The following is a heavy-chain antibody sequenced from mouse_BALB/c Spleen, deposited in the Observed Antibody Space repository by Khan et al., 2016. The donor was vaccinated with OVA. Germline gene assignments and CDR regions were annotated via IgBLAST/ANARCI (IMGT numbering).Heavy chain of an antibody. Sequence: QVQLKQSGPGLVQPSQSLSITCTVSGFSLTSYGAHWVRQSPGKGLEWLGVIWSGGSTDYNAALLSRLSISKDNSKSQVFFKMNSLQPNATAISFCAGRGDYDHWYFDVWGAGTTVTVSS. V-gene: IGHV2-2*02. J-gene: IGHJ1*01. CDR1: GFSLTSYG. D-gene: IGHD2-13*01. CDR2: IWSGGST. CDR3: AGRGDYDHWYFDV.